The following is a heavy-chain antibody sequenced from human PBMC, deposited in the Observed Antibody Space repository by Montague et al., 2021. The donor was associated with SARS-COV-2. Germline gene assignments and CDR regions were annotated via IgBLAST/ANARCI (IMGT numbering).Heavy chain of an antibody. V-gene: IGHV4-39*01. CDR3: ARPLVRGVPKAFDI. CDR1: GGSITRNYY. Sequence: SETLSLTCTVSGGSITRNYYWGWIRQPPGKGLEWVGNIYYSGTTFINPSLESRVTISVDASKNQFSLNLTSATAADTAVYYCARPLVRGVPKAFDIGGQGALVIVSS. CDR2: IYYSGTT. J-gene: IGHJ3*02. D-gene: IGHD3-10*01.